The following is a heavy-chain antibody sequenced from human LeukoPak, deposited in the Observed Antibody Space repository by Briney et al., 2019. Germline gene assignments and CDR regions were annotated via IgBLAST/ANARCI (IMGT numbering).Heavy chain of an antibody. Sequence: SVKVSCKASGYTFTSYYMHWVRQAPGQGLEWMGGIIPIFGTANYAQKFQGRVTITADKSTSTAYMELSSLRSEDTAVYYCARKTLGDSSGYPWAAFDIWGQGTMVTVSS. CDR3: ARKTLGDSSGYPWAAFDI. J-gene: IGHJ3*02. V-gene: IGHV1-69*06. CDR1: GYTFTSYY. CDR2: IIPIFGTA. D-gene: IGHD3-22*01.